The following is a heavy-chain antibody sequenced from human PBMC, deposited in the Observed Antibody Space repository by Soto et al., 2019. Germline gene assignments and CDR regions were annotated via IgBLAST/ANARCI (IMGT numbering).Heavy chain of an antibody. D-gene: IGHD3-3*01. J-gene: IGHJ6*02. CDR2: IYYSGTT. V-gene: IGHV4-34*01. CDR1: GGSFSGYY. CDR3: ARDTTGLTIFGVVRESSGVDV. Sequence: QVQLQQWGAGLLKPSETLSLTCAVYGGSFSGYYWSWIRQHPGRGLEWIGFIYYSGTTYYNPSLKSRVTISVDTSKNQFSLKLSSVTAADTAVYYCARDTTGLTIFGVVRESSGVDVWGQVTTVTVSS.